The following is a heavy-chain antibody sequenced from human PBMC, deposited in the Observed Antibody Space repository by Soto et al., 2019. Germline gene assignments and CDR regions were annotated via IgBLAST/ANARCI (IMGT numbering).Heavy chain of an antibody. Sequence: LRLSCAASGFTFGGSAMHWVRQASGKGLEWVVHIRSKTNSYATAYAESVKGRFTISRDDSMNTAYLQMNSLRSEDTGMYYCTTRDSDGWGQGTTVTVSS. CDR1: GFTFGGSA. J-gene: IGHJ6*02. CDR2: IRSKTNSYAT. CDR3: TTRDSDG. V-gene: IGHV3-73*01.